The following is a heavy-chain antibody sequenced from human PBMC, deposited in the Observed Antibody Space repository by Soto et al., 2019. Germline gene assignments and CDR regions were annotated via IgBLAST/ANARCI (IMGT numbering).Heavy chain of an antibody. D-gene: IGHD3-10*01. CDR1: GFTFSSYW. V-gene: IGHV3-7*01. CDR3: ARGGYVLLWFGELSD. Sequence: GGSLRLSCAASGFTFSSYWMSWVRQAPGKGLEWVANIKQDGSEKYYVDSVKGRFTISRDNAKNSLYLQMNSLRAEDTAVYYCARGGYVLLWFGELSDWGQGTLVTVFS. CDR2: IKQDGSEK. J-gene: IGHJ4*02.